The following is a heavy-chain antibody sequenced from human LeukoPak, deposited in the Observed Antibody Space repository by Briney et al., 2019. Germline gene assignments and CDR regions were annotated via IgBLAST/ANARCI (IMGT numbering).Heavy chain of an antibody. V-gene: IGHV4-38-2*02. CDR1: DYSISSGYGYY. Sequence: SETLSLTCTVSDYSISSGYGYYWGWIRQPPGKGLEWIGNIYHSGITYYNHFNSSLKSRVTISIDTSKNQFSLRLTSVTAADTAVYYCARGGRYYYDSSGYYYDFDYWGQGTLVTVSS. J-gene: IGHJ4*02. D-gene: IGHD3-22*01. CDR3: ARGGRYYYDSSGYYYDFDY. CDR2: IYHSGIT.